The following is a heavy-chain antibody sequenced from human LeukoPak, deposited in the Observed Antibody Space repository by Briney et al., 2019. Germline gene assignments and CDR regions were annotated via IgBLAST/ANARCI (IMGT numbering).Heavy chain of an antibody. Sequence: GGSLRLSCAASGFTFSHYGMHWVRQAPGKGLEWVAVMSYDGSNIYYADSVKGRFTISRDNSKNTLYLQMNSLRAEDTAVYYCAKRFPGTVAAGPDYWGQVTLVTVSS. J-gene: IGHJ4*02. D-gene: IGHD6-13*01. CDR2: MSYDGSNI. V-gene: IGHV3-30*18. CDR3: AKRFPGTVAAGPDY. CDR1: GFTFSHYG.